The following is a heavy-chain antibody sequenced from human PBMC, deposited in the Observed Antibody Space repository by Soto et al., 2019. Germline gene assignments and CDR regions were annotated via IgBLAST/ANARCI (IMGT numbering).Heavy chain of an antibody. D-gene: IGHD2-2*01. CDR3: AKDRREVPENNWFDP. V-gene: IGHV3-23*01. Sequence: PGGSLRLSCAASGFTFGDYAMRWVRQAPGKGLEWVSGISGSGANTKYADSVKGRFTITRDNSKDTLYLQMSSLRVEDTAVYYCAKDRREVPENNWFDPWGQGTLVTVSS. J-gene: IGHJ5*02. CDR1: GFTFGDYA. CDR2: ISGSGANT.